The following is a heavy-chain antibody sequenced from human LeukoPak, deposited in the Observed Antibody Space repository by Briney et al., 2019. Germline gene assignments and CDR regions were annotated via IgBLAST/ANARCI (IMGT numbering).Heavy chain of an antibody. J-gene: IGHJ6*02. CDR1: GYTFTAFY. V-gene: IGHV1-46*01. D-gene: IGHD2-2*01. CDR3: ARDGYAYCSSTSCLYYYYYGMDV. CDR2: LIPSRGSP. Sequence: GASVKVYCKASGYTFTAFYIHWVRQAPGQGLEWMAKLIPSRGSPSYAQKFQGRVTMTRDTSTSTVYMELSSLRSEDTAVYYCARDGYAYCSSTSCLYYYYYGMDVWGQGDHGHRLL.